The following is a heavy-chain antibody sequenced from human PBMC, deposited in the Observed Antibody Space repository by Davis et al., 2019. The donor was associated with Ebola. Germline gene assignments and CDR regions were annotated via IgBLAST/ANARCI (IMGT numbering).Heavy chain of an antibody. D-gene: IGHD2-15*01. CDR2: IFFSGST. CDR1: GFTFDGYA. V-gene: IGHV4-59*01. CDR3: ASLFGDIVVPPGARVFYYYLDV. Sequence: GSLRLSCAASGFTFDGYAMHWVRQPPGKGLEWIGYIFFSGSTNFNPSLESRVTMSVDTSKNQFSLKLRSVTAADTAVYYCASLFGDIVVPPGARVFYYYLDVWGKGTTVTVSS. J-gene: IGHJ6*03.